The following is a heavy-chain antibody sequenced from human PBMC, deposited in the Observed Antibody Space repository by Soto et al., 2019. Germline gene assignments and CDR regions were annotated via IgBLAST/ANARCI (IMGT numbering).Heavy chain of an antibody. D-gene: IGHD3-22*01. Sequence: GSVKVSCKAYGGTFSSYAISWVRQAPGQGLEWMGGFDPEDGETIYAQKFQGRVTMTEDTSTDTAYMELSSLRSEDTAVYYCATAYRNYYDSSGYYYVYAFDIWGQGTMVTVSS. J-gene: IGHJ3*02. CDR2: FDPEDGET. V-gene: IGHV1-24*01. CDR3: ATAYRNYYDSSGYYYVYAFDI. CDR1: GGTFSSYA.